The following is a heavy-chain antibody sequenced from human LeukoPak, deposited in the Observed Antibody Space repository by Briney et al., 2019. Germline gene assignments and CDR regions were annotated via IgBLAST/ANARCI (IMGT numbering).Heavy chain of an antibody. CDR3: AKDAQPLWGGFTSYFDY. CDR2: ISGSGGST. CDR1: GFTFSSYA. D-gene: IGHD3-16*01. Sequence: PGGSLRLSCAASGFTFSSYAMSWVRQAPGKGLEWVSAISGSGGSTYYADSVKGRFTISRDNSKNTLYLQMNSLRAEDTAVYYCAKDAQPLWGGFTSYFDYGGRGTLVTVP. J-gene: IGHJ4*02. V-gene: IGHV3-23*01.